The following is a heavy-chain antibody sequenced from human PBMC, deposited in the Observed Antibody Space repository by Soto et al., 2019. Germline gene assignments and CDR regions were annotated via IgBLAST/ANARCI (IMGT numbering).Heavy chain of an antibody. V-gene: IGHV1-69*01. D-gene: IGHD3-10*01. Sequence: QVQLVQSGAEVKKPGSSVKVSCKASGGTFSSYAISWVRQAPGQGLEWMGGIIPIFGTANYAQKFQGRVTITADESTSTAYMQLSSLRSEDTAVYYCARDSYGSGSYTNSRPYYYYGMDVWGQGTTVTVSS. CDR2: IIPIFGTA. CDR1: GGTFSSYA. J-gene: IGHJ6*02. CDR3: ARDSYGSGSYTNSRPYYYYGMDV.